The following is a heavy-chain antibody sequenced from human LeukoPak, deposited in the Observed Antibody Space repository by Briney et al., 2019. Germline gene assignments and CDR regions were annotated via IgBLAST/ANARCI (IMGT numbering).Heavy chain of an antibody. V-gene: IGHV3-48*02. Sequence: GGSLRLSCAASGFTLSTYSFNWVRQSPGKGLEWIAYISSSNTIYYADSVKGRFTISRDNAKNSLYLQMDSLRDEDTALYYCAKDVGSSSWYGSWFDPWGQGTLVTVSS. CDR1: GFTLSTYS. D-gene: IGHD6-13*01. CDR3: AKDVGSSSWYGSWFDP. J-gene: IGHJ5*02. CDR2: ISSSNTI.